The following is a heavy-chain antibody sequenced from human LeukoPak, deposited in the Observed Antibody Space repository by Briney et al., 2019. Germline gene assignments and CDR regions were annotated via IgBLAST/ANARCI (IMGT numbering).Heavy chain of an antibody. CDR1: GGSISSYY. V-gene: IGHV4-4*07. CDR3: ASRGYSGYDGIV. J-gene: IGHJ4*02. D-gene: IGHD5-12*01. Sequence: SETLSLTCTVSGGSISSYYWSWIRQPAGKGLEWIGRIYTSGSTNYNPSLKSRVTMSVDTSKDQFSLKLSSVTAADTAVYYCASRGYSGYDGIVWGQGTLVTVSS. CDR2: IYTSGST.